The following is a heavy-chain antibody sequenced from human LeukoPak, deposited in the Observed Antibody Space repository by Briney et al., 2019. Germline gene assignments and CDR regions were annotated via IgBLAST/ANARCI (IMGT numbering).Heavy chain of an antibody. CDR2: ISWNSGNI. J-gene: IGHJ3*02. CDR3: AKDRRAFPLNAFDI. CDR1: GFTFDDYA. Sequence: GGSLRLSCAASGFTFDDYAMPWVRQAPGKGLEWVSGISWNSGNIGYADSVKGRFTISRDNAKNSLYLQMNSLRAEDTALYYCAKDRRAFPLNAFDIWGQGTMVTVSS. V-gene: IGHV3-9*01.